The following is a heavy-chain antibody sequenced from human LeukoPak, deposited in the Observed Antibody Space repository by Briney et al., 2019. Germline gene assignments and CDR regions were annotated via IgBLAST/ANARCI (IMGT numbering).Heavy chain of an antibody. CDR3: AKYYSSGWSSDAFDI. D-gene: IGHD6-19*01. V-gene: IGHV3-30*18. CDR1: GFTFSSYE. Sequence: GGSLRLSCAASGFTFSSYEMNWVRQAPGKGLEGVAVISYDGSNKYYADSVKGRFTISRDNSKNTLYLQINSLRAEDTAVYYCAKYYSSGWSSDAFDIWGQGTMVTVSS. CDR2: ISYDGSNK. J-gene: IGHJ3*02.